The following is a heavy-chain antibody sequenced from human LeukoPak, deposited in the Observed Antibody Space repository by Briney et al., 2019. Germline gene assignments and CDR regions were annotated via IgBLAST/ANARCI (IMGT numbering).Heavy chain of an antibody. J-gene: IGHJ4*02. V-gene: IGHV1-2*02. D-gene: IGHD3-22*01. CDR1: GYTFTGYY. Sequence: GASVKVSCKASGYTFTGYYMHWVRQAPGQGLEWMGWINPNSGGTNYAQKFQGRVTMTRDTSISTAYMELSRLRSDDTAVYYCARTQYYYDSSGYYSYWGQGTLVTVSS. CDR3: ARTQYYYDSSGYYSY. CDR2: INPNSGGT.